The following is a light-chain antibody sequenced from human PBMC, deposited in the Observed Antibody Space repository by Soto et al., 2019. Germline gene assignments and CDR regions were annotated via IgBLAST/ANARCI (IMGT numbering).Light chain of an antibody. Sequence: SVLAQPASVAGSPGQSITISCTGTSSDVGGYDYVSWYQQHPGKAPKLIIYEVNNRPSGVSHRFSGSKSGNTASLTISGLQAEDEADYYCSSYTSSSTYVFGSGTKVTVL. J-gene: IGLJ1*01. CDR1: SSDVGGYDY. CDR3: SSYTSSSTYV. CDR2: EVN. V-gene: IGLV2-14*01.